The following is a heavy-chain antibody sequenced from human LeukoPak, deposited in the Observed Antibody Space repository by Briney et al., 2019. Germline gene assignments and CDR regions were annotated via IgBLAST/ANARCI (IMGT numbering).Heavy chain of an antibody. CDR2: INSGSSYM. CDR3: ACRSGRKDY. D-gene: IGHD3-10*01. CDR1: GFTFSTYT. J-gene: IGHJ4*02. Sequence: GGSLGLSCAASGFTFSTYTMNWVRQAPGKGLEWVSSINSGSSYMYYADSLKGRFTISRDNAKNSLYLQMNSLRVDDTAVYYCACRSGRKDYGGQGPLVTVSS. V-gene: IGHV3-21*04.